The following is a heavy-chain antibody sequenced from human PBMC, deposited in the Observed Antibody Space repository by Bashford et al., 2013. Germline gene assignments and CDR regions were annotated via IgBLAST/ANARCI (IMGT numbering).Heavy chain of an antibody. CDR3: ARGGSSGWANPYYYYYGMDV. CDR2: IIPIFGTA. V-gene: IGHV1-69*13. CDR1: GGTFSSYA. Sequence: SVKVSCKASGGTFSSYAISWVRQAPGQGLEWMGGIIPIFGTANYAQKFQGRVTITADESTSTAYMELSSLRSEDTAVYYCARGGSSGWANPYYYYYGMDVWGQGTTVTVSS. J-gene: IGHJ6*02. D-gene: IGHD6-19*01.